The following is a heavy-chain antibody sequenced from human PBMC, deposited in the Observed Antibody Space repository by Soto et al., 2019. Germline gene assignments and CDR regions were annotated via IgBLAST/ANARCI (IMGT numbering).Heavy chain of an antibody. CDR2: ISGSSGST. J-gene: IGHJ4*02. Sequence: GGSLRLSCAASGFTFSSYAMSRVRQAPGKGLEWVSAISGSSGSTYYADSVKGRFTISRDNSKNTLYLQMNSLRAEDTAVYYCAKGKLYVGYDFDYWGQGTLVTVSS. CDR3: AKGKLYVGYDFDY. CDR1: GFTFSSYA. V-gene: IGHV3-23*01. D-gene: IGHD5-12*01.